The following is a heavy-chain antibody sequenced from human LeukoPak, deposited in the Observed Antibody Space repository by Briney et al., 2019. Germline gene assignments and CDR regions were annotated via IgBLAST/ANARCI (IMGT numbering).Heavy chain of an antibody. CDR1: GFTVSSNY. CDR3: AREGSKSYSGSYSY. J-gene: IGHJ4*02. CDR2: IYDSGDT. D-gene: IGHD1-26*01. Sequence: GGSLRLSCAASGFTVSSNYMSWVRQAPGKGLEWVSIIYDSGDTYFADSVKGRFTISRDNSKNTLYLQMNSLRAEDTAVYYCAREGSKSYSGSYSYWGQGTLVTVSS. V-gene: IGHV3-53*01.